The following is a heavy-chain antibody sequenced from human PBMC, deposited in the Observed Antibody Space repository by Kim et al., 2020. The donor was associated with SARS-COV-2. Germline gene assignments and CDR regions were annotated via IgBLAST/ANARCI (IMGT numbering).Heavy chain of an antibody. CDR3: AREEIFGVVMHYYYGMDV. J-gene: IGHJ6*02. CDR1: GFTFSSYG. D-gene: IGHD3-3*01. CDR2: IWYDGSNK. Sequence: GGSLRLSCAASGFTFSSYGMHWVRQAPGKGLEWVAVIWYDGSNKYYADSVKGRFTISRDNSKNTLYRQMNSLRAEDTAVYYCAREEIFGVVMHYYYGMDVWGQGTTVTVSS. V-gene: IGHV3-33*01.